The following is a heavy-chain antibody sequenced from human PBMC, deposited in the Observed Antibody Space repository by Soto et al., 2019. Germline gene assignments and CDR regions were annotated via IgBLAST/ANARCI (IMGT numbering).Heavy chain of an antibody. V-gene: IGHV1-69*02. D-gene: IGHD6-13*01. CDR3: ARGGIAAAAGWFDP. Sequence: QVQLVQSGAEVKKPGSSVKVSCKASGGTFSSYTISWVRQAPGQGLEWMGRIIPILGIANYAQKFQGRVTITADKSTSTAYMELSSLRSEDTAVYYCARGGIAAAAGWFDPWGQGTLVTVSS. J-gene: IGHJ5*02. CDR1: GGTFSSYT. CDR2: IIPILGIA.